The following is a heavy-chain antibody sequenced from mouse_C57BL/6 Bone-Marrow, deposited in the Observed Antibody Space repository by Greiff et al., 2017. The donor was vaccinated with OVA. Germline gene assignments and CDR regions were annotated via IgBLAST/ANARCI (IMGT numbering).Heavy chain of an antibody. D-gene: IGHD1-1*01. Sequence: EVHLVESGGGLVQPKGSLKLSCAASGFSFNTYAMNWVRQAPGKGLEWVARIRSKSNNYATYYADSVKDRFTISRDESESMLYRQKNNLKTEDTAIYYGVRHSPYYYGSGYAMDYWGQGTSVTVSS. CDR1: GFSFNTYA. J-gene: IGHJ4*01. V-gene: IGHV10-1*01. CDR3: VRHSPYYYGSGYAMDY. CDR2: IRSKSNNYAT.